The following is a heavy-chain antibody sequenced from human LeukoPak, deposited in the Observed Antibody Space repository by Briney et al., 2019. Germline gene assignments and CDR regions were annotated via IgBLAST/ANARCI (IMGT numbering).Heavy chain of an antibody. D-gene: IGHD6-13*01. J-gene: IGHJ4*02. V-gene: IGHV3-30*03. CDR2: ISYDGSNK. CDR3: ARDTNIAAAGDRFDY. CDR1: GFTFSSYG. Sequence: GGSLRLSCAASGFTFSSYGMHWVRQAPGKGLEWVAVISYDGSNKYYADSVKGRFTISRDNSKNTLYLQMNSLRAEDTAVYYCARDTNIAAAGDRFDYWGQGTLVTVSS.